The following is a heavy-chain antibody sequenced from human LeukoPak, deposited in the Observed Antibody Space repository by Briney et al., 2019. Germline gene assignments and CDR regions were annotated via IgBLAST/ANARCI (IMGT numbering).Heavy chain of an antibody. J-gene: IGHJ4*02. D-gene: IGHD1-1*01. V-gene: IGHV4-28*01. CDR3: AKKGNGISYSDS. CDR2: IYNTGST. CDR1: GYSISSANW. Sequence: SDTLSLTCAVSGYSISSANWWGWIRQSPGRGLEWIGYIYNTGSTHYNPSLTSRVTMSVDKSKNQFSLKLTSVTAVDTGVYYCAKKGNGISYSDSWGQGTLVTVSS.